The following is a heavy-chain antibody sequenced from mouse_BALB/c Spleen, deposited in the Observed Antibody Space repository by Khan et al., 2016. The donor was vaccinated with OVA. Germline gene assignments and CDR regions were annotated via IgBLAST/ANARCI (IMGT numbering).Heavy chain of an antibody. D-gene: IGHD2-1*01. CDR1: GFSFSTYT. CDR3: TRDGNYAHWYFDV. V-gene: IGHV5-6-4*01. Sequence: EVELVESGGGLVKPGGSLKLSCAASGFSFSTYTMSWVRQTPEKRLEWVATISSGSPYTYYPDSVRGRFTISRDHAKNTLHLQMSSLKSEDTAMYYCTRDGNYAHWYFDVWGAGTTVTVSS. J-gene: IGHJ1*01. CDR2: ISSGSPYT.